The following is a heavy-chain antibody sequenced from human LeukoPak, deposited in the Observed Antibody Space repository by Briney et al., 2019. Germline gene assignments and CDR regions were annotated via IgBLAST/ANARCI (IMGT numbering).Heavy chain of an antibody. V-gene: IGHV4-30-4*08. D-gene: IGHD4-23*01. CDR2: IYYSGST. CDR3: ARVGLQKLPNWFDP. J-gene: IGHJ5*02. CDR1: GGSISSGDYY. Sequence: SETLSLTCTVSGGSISSGDYYWRWIRQPPGKGLEWIGYIYYSGSTYYNPSLKSRVTISVDTSKNQFSLKLSSVTAADTAVYYCARVGLQKLPNWFDPWGQGTLVTVSS.